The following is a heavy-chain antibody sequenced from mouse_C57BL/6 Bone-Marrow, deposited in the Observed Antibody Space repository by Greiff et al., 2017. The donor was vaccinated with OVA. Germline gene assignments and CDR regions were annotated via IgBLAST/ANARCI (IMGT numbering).Heavy chain of an antibody. CDR1: GFTFSDYG. V-gene: IGHV5-17*01. CDR3: ASDYDDEDYYAMDD. D-gene: IGHD2-4*01. Sequence: EVKVVESGGGLVKPGGSLKLSCAASGFTFSDYGMHWVRQAPEKGLEWVAYISSGSSTIYYADTVKGRFTISRDNAKNTLFLQMTSLRSEDTAMYYCASDYDDEDYYAMDDWGQGTSVTVSS. J-gene: IGHJ4*01. CDR2: ISSGSSTI.